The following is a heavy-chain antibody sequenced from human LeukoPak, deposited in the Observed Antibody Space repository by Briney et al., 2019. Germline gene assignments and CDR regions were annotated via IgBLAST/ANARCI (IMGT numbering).Heavy chain of an antibody. V-gene: IGHV3-21*01. CDR2: ISSSGSYI. CDR3: ARVRSGDRDFDY. J-gene: IGHJ4*02. CDR1: GVTFSSYS. D-gene: IGHD4-17*01. Sequence: GGSLRLSCAASGVTFSSYSMNWVRQAPGKGREWVSSISSSGSYIYYADSVKGRFTISRDNAKNSLYLQMNSLRAEDTAVYYCARVRSGDRDFDYWGQGTLVTVSS.